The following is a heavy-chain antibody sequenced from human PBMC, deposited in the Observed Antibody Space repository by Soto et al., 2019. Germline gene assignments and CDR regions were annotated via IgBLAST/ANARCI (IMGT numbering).Heavy chain of an antibody. Sequence: GGSLRLSCAASGFIFSDFQINWVRQAPGRGLEWLSSITGTSAFTHYADSIEGRFTISRDNPNNLLFLQMDNLRPEDTAVYYCASDNLAVQAAYAHWGQGTLVTVPS. CDR1: GFIFSDFQ. CDR2: ITGTSAFT. J-gene: IGHJ4*02. CDR3: ASDNLAVQAAYAH. V-gene: IGHV3-21*01. D-gene: IGHD2-2*01.